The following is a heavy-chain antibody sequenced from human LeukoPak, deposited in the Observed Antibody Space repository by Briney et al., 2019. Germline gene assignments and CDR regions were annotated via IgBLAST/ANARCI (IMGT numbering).Heavy chain of an antibody. CDR3: ARGVLAYCGGDCYGGNDAFDI. J-gene: IGHJ3*02. D-gene: IGHD2-21*02. V-gene: IGHV4-61*08. CDR2: IYYSGST. Sequence: KSSETLSLTCTVSGGSISSGGYYWSWIRQPPGKGLEWIGYIYYSGSTNYNPSLKSRVTISVDTSKNQFSLKLSSVTAADTAVYYCARGVLAYCGGDCYGGNDAFDIWGQGTMVTVSS. CDR1: GGSISSGGYY.